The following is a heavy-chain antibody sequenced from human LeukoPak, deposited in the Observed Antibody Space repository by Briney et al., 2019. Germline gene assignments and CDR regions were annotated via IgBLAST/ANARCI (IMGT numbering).Heavy chain of an antibody. Sequence: SETLSLTCTVSGGSISTYYWTWIRQPPGKGLEWIGYIYYSGSTIYNPALKSRVTISVDTSRNQFSLKLTSVTAADTSVYYCARARSYDRSGYYYGDNAFVISGEGTNLTVSS. V-gene: IGHV4-59*01. CDR3: ARARSYDRSGYYYGDNAFVI. CDR1: GGSISTYY. J-gene: IGHJ3*02. D-gene: IGHD3-22*01. CDR2: IYYSGST.